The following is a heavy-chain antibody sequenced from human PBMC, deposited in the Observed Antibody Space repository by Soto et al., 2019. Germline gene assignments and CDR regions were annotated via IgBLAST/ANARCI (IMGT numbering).Heavy chain of an antibody. D-gene: IGHD1-1*01. J-gene: IGHJ4*02. Sequence: QVQLQQWSAGLVKPSETLSLSCAVYGQSFSGHSWAWIRQPPGKGLEWIGEINESGSTYYNPSLKSRVTISTDTSKNQFSLKLSSVSAADTAAYFCARGSGIVALPGELEDVNYDYWGQGTLVNVSS. CDR1: GQSFSGHS. V-gene: IGHV4-34*01. CDR3: ARGSGIVALPGELEDVNYDY. CDR2: INESGST.